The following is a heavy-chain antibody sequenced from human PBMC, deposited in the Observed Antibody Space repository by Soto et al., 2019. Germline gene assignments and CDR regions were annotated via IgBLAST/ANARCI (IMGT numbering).Heavy chain of an antibody. CDR2: IFYNGYT. Sequence: PSETLSLTCTISNDSFSSYYCTWIRQPPGKGLQWIGYIFYNGYTHYSPSLKSRVTISIDTSKNQFSLKLSSVTAADTAVYYCARDRSYGSGSYYWDYWGQGTLVTVSS. CDR1: NDSFSSYY. CDR3: ARDRSYGSGSYYWDY. D-gene: IGHD3-10*01. J-gene: IGHJ4*02. V-gene: IGHV4-59*01.